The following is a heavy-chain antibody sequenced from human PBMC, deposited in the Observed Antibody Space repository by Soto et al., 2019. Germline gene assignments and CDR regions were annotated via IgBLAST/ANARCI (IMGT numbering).Heavy chain of an antibody. D-gene: IGHD2-15*01. CDR1: DASVWSDSYF. CDR3: ARADPDASVGY. J-gene: IGHJ4*02. Sequence: SETLSLTCTVSDASVWSDSYFWTWLRQSPGRGLEWIGYISYSGSTYYNPSLKSRVTISADTSKNQFSLRMNSMIAADTAVYYCARADPDASVGYWGQGTLVTVSS. V-gene: IGHV4-61*01. CDR2: ISYSGST.